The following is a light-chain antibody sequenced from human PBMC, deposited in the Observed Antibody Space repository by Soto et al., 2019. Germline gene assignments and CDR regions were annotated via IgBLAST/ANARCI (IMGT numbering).Light chain of an antibody. V-gene: IGKV3-20*01. CDR1: QSVSSSY. CDR3: QQYGSSPRVFT. Sequence: EIVLTQSPGTLSLSPGERATLSCRASQSVSSSYLAWYQPKPGQAPRLLIYGASSRATGIPDRFSGSGSGTDFTLTISRLEPEDVAVYYCQQYGSSPRVFTFGPGTKVDIK. J-gene: IGKJ3*01. CDR2: GAS.